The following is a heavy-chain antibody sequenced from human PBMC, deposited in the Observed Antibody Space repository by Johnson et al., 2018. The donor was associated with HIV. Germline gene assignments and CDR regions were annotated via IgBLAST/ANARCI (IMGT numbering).Heavy chain of an antibody. CDR1: GFTVNGNY. Sequence: EVQLVESGGGLVQPVGSLRLSCAVSGFTVNGNYMSWVRQAPGKGLEWVSVIYSGDTTYYADSVKCRFTISRDTSKNTLYLQMNSLRAEDTAVYYCARDRRLADAFDIWGQGTMVTVSS. V-gene: IGHV3-66*01. D-gene: IGHD5-12*01. CDR3: ARDRRLADAFDI. CDR2: IYSGDTT. J-gene: IGHJ3*02.